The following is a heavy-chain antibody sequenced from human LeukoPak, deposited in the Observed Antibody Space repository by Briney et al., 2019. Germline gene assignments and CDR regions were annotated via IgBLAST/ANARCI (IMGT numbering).Heavy chain of an antibody. CDR1: GGTFSRYA. Sequence: SVKVSCKASGGTFSRYAISWVRQAPGQGLEWMGSYIPMFGTAEYAQNFQNTVTITADESTSTFSMEVSSLGPEDTAVYFCAGASSKWELSFWGQGTLVTVSS. J-gene: IGHJ4*02. D-gene: IGHD1-26*01. CDR2: YIPMFGTA. V-gene: IGHV1-69*13. CDR3: AGASSKWELSF.